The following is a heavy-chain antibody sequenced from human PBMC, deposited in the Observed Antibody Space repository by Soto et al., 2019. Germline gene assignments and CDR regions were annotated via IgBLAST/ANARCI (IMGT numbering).Heavy chain of an antibody. CDR2: IRSKPNNYAT. CDR1: GFTFSGSA. Sequence: EVQLVESGGGLVQPGGSLKLSCAASGFTFSGSAMHWVGQASGKGLEGVGRIRSKPNNYATAYGASVKGRFTISRDDAKNTAYLQMNSLNTEDTAVYYCSRQASDFWSGKPQYYMDVWGKGTTVTVSS. V-gene: IGHV3-73*01. J-gene: IGHJ6*03. D-gene: IGHD3-3*01. CDR3: SRQASDFWSGKPQYYMDV.